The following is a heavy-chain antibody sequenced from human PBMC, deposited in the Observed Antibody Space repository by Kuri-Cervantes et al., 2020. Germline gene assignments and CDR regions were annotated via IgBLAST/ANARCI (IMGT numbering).Heavy chain of an antibody. V-gene: IGHV4-61*05. D-gene: IGHD6-13*01. J-gene: IGHJ2*01. CDR2: IFYIGST. CDR1: GGSISSSSYY. Sequence: GSLRLSCTVSGGSISSSSYYWGWIRQPPGKGLEWIGYIFYIGSTNYNPSLKSRVTISVDTSKNQFSLKLSSVTAADTAVFYCARGAAAGALDLWGRGTLVTSPQ. CDR3: ARGAAAGALDL.